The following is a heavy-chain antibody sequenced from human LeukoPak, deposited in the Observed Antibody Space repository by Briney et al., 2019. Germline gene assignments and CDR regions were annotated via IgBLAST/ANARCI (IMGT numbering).Heavy chain of an antibody. D-gene: IGHD3-22*01. CDR3: ARESPPVVKYHFDY. V-gene: IGHV3-48*02. CDR2: ISSSSSTI. Sequence: GGSLRLSCAASGFSFSSYSMNWVRQAPGKGLEWVSYISSSSSTIYYADSVKGRFTISRDNAKNSLYLQMNSLRDEDTAVYYCARESPPVVKYHFDYWGQGTLVTVSS. J-gene: IGHJ4*02. CDR1: GFSFSSYS.